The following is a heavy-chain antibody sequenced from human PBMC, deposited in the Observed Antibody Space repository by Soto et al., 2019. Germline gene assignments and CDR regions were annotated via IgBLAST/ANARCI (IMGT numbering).Heavy chain of an antibody. J-gene: IGHJ5*02. CDR1: GYTFTGYY. Sequence: ASVKVSCKASGYTFTGYYMHWVRQAPGQGLEWMGWINPNSGGTNYAQKFQGRVTMTRDTSISTAYMELSRLRSDDTAVYYCARNSRRTTVTTNNWFDPWGPGTLVTVSS. V-gene: IGHV1-2*02. D-gene: IGHD4-17*01. CDR3: ARNSRRTTVTTNNWFDP. CDR2: INPNSGGT.